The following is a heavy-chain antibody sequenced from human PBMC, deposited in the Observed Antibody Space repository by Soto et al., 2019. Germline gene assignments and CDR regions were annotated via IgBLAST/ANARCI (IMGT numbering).Heavy chain of an antibody. CDR3: ARDPGLRFLEWLLYGEMAYYYHGMDV. CDR2: ISAYNGNT. V-gene: IGHV1-18*01. Sequence: ASVKVSCKASGYTFTSYGISWARQAPGQGLEWMGWISAYNGNTNYAQKLQGRVTMTTDTSTSTAYMELRSLRSDDTAVYYCARDPGLRFLEWLLYGEMAYYYHGMDVWGQGTTVPVSS. CDR1: GYTFTSYG. J-gene: IGHJ6*02. D-gene: IGHD3-3*01.